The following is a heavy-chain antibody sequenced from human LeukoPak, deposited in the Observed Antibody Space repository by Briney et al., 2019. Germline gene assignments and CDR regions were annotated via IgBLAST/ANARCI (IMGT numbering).Heavy chain of an antibody. CDR2: ISAYNGNT. CDR3: ARAPEGTAEYYFDY. J-gene: IGHJ4*02. V-gene: IGHV1-18*01. Sequence: GASVKFSCKASGYTFTSYGISWVRQAPGQGLEWMGWISAYNGNTNYAQKLQGRVTMTTDTSTSTAYMELRSLRSDDTAVYYCARAPEGTAEYYFDYWGQGTLVTVSS. D-gene: IGHD3-10*01. CDR1: GYTFTSYG.